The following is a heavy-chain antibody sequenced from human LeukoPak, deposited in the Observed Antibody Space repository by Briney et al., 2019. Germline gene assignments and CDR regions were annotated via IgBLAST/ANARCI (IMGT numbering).Heavy chain of an antibody. D-gene: IGHD1-26*01. J-gene: IGHJ4*02. CDR3: ARGEWELLRGEMRY. CDR2: ITSSSNII. Sequence: GGSLRLSCAASGFTFSSYNMNWVRQAPGKGLEWVSYITSSSNIIYYADSVKGRFTISRDNSNDSLYLQMNSLRAEDTAVYYCARGEWELLRGEMRYWGQGTLVTVSS. V-gene: IGHV3-48*04. CDR1: GFTFSSYN.